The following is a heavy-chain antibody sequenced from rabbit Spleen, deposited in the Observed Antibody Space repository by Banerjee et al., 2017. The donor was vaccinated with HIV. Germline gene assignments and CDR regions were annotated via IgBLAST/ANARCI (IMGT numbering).Heavy chain of an antibody. CDR1: GFSFSNKAV. D-gene: IGHD8-1*01. CDR2: IEGGSSGFS. Sequence: QEQLVESGGGLVKPGASLTLTCTASGFSFSNKAVMCWVRQTPGKGLEWIACIEGGSSGFSYFANWAKGRFTISKTSSTTVTLQMTSLTAADTATYFCARDSGSSFSSYGMDLWGPGTLVTVS. CDR3: ARDSGSSFSSYGMDL. J-gene: IGHJ6*01. V-gene: IGHV1S45*01.